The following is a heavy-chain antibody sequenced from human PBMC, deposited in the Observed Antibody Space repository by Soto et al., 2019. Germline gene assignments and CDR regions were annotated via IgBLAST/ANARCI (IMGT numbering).Heavy chain of an antibody. Sequence: ASVKVSCKASGYTFTSYGIHWVRQAPGQRLEWMGWINAANGDTKYSPKFQGRVTITRDTSASTAYMELCSLSSEDTAVYYCVRRHVSATGIDWFDPWGQGTLVTVSS. D-gene: IGHD6-13*01. J-gene: IGHJ5*02. V-gene: IGHV1-3*01. CDR1: GYTFTSYG. CDR3: VRRHVSATGIDWFDP. CDR2: INAANGDT.